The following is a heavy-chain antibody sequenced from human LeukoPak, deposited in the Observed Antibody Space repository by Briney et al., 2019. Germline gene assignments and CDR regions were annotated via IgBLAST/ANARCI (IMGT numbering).Heavy chain of an antibody. Sequence: SETLSLTCTVSGGSISSYYWTWIRQPPGKGLEWIGEINHSGSTNYNPSLKSRVTISTDTTKNQFSLRLSSVTAADTAMYYCARGGYSYGFDNFDFWGQGTLVTVSS. D-gene: IGHD5-18*01. CDR2: INHSGST. CDR3: ARGGYSYGFDNFDF. J-gene: IGHJ4*02. V-gene: IGHV4-34*01. CDR1: GGSISSYY.